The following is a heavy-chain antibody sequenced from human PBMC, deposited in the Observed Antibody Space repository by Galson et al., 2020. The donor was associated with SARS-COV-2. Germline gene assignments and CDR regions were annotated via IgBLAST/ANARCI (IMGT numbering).Heavy chain of an antibody. CDR3: ARPRRTNGYYQFDY. Sequence: GQSLKISCAASGFTFSNYWMAWVRQAPGKGLEWVANIKQAGTEKYYVDSVKGRFTISRDDAKNSLSLQMNSLRAEDTAVYYCARPRRTNGYYQFDYWGQGTLVTVSS. D-gene: IGHD2-8*01. J-gene: IGHJ4*02. CDR2: IKQAGTEK. CDR1: GFTFSNYW. V-gene: IGHV3-7*01.